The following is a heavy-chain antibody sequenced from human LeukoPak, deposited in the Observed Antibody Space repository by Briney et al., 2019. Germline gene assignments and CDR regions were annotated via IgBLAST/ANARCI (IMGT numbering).Heavy chain of an antibody. Sequence: PGGSLRLSCAASGFTFSSYGMNWVRQAPGKGLVWVSRINSDGSSTSYADSVKGRFTISRDNAKNTLYLQMNSLRAEDTAVYYCARAWGYYYDSSGYYGFPFDYWGQGTLVTVSS. CDR1: GFTFSSYG. CDR3: ARAWGYYYDSSGYYGFPFDY. D-gene: IGHD3-22*01. V-gene: IGHV3-74*01. CDR2: INSDGSST. J-gene: IGHJ4*02.